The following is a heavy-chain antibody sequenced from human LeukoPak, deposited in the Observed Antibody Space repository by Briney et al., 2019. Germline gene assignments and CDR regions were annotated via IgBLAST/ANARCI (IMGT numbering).Heavy chain of an antibody. CDR3: ASYSYYYDSSGYFDY. D-gene: IGHD3-22*01. CDR2: IYYSGST. Sequence: SETLSLTCTVSGGSISSYYWSWIRQPPGRGLEWIGYIYYSGSTNYNPSPKSRGTISVDTSKNQFSLKLSSVTAADTAVYYCASYSYYYDSSGYFDYWGQGTLVTVSS. J-gene: IGHJ4*02. CDR1: GGSISSYY. V-gene: IGHV4-59*01.